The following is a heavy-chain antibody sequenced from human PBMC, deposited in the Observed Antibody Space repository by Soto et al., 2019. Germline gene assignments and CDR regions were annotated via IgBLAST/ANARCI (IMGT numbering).Heavy chain of an antibody. Sequence: GGSLRLSCAASGFTFSSYAMHWVRQAPGKGLEWVAVISYDGSNKYYADSVKGRFTISRDNSKNTLYLQMNSLRAEDTAVYYCARDREIVATIAIDYWGQGSLVTVSS. J-gene: IGHJ4*02. D-gene: IGHD5-12*01. V-gene: IGHV3-30-3*01. CDR1: GFTFSSYA. CDR2: ISYDGSNK. CDR3: ARDREIVATIAIDY.